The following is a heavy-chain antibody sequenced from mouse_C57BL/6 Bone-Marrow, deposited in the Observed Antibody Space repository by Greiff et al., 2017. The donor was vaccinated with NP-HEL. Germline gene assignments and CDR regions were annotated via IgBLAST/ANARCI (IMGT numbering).Heavy chain of an antibody. V-gene: IGHV1-76*01. D-gene: IGHD2-1*01. CDR2: IYPGSGNT. CDR1: GYTFTDYY. CDR3: AAPYYGNFDY. J-gene: IGHJ2*01. Sequence: QVQLQQSGAELVRPGASVKLSCKASGYTFTDYYINWVKQRPGQGLEWIARIYPGSGNTYYNEKFKGKATLTAEKSSSTAYMQLSSLTSEDSAVYFCAAPYYGNFDYWGQGTTLTVSS.